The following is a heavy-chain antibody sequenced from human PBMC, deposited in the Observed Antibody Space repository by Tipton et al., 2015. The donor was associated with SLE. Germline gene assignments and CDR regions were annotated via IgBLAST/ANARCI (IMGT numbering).Heavy chain of an antibody. CDR3: ARMGLCTTTTCNEGAFDV. CDR1: GGSISSSSYY. D-gene: IGHD2-2*01. V-gene: IGHV4-39*07. Sequence: TLSLTCTVSGGSISSSSYYWGWIRQPPGKGLEWIGSIYYSGTTYYNPSVKSRVTISVDTSKSQFSLKLTFVSAADTAIYYCARMGLCTTTTCNEGAFDVWGQGSMVTVSS. J-gene: IGHJ3*01. CDR2: IYYSGTT.